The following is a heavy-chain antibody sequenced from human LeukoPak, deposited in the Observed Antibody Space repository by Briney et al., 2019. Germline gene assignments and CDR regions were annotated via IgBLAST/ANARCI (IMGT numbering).Heavy chain of an antibody. D-gene: IGHD4-17*01. CDR2: IYYSGST. J-gene: IGHJ5*02. V-gene: IGHV4-39*01. CDR3: ARHNSYGDSAWNWFDP. Sequence: SETLSLTCTVSGGSISSSSYYWGWIRQPPGKGLEWIGIIYYSGSTYYNPSLKSRVTISVDTSKNQFSLKLSSVTAADTAVYYCARHNSYGDSAWNWFDPWGQGTPVTVSS. CDR1: GGSISSSSYY.